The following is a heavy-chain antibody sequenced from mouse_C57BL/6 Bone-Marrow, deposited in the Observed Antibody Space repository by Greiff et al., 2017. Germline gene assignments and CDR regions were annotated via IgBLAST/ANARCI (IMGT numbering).Heavy chain of an antibody. CDR1: GYTFTSYG. CDR2: IYPRSGNT. CDR3: ARGGGNYVGWYFYV. J-gene: IGHJ1*03. V-gene: IGHV1-81*01. D-gene: IGHD2-1*01. Sequence: QVQLQQSGAELARPGASVKLSCKASGYTFTSYGISWVKQRTGQGLEWIGEIYPRSGNTYYNETFKGKATLTADKSTSTAYMELRSLTSEDAAVYFCARGGGNYVGWYFYVWGTGTAVTVSS.